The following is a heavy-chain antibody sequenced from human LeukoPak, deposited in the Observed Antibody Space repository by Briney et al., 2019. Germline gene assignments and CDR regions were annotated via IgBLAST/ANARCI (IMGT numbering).Heavy chain of an antibody. CDR1: GGSISSGEYF. CDR3: ASSGSPWGDAFDI. V-gene: IGHV4-30-4*01. CDR2: IYFSGNT. J-gene: IGHJ3*02. Sequence: SETLSLTCSVSGGSISSGEYFWNWIRQPPGKGLEWIGHIYFSGNTSYNPSLKTRLTISVDTSKNHFSLKLSSVTAADTAVYYCASSGSPWGDAFDIWGQGTMVTVSS. D-gene: IGHD1-26*01.